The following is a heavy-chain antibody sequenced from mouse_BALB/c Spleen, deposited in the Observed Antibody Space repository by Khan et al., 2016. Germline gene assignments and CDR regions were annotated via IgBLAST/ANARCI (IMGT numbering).Heavy chain of an antibody. D-gene: IGHD2-1*01. CDR3: ARDRYGNHYYAMDY. CDR1: GFTFSVYY. V-gene: IGHV5-4*02. CDR2: ISDGGTYT. J-gene: IGHJ4*01. Sequence: EVELVESGGGLVKPGGSLRLSCAASGFTFSVYYMYWVRQTPEKRLEWVATISDGGTYTYYPDSVKGRFTISRDNAKNILYLQMSSLKSEDTAMYYCARDRYGNHYYAMDYGGQGTSVTVSS.